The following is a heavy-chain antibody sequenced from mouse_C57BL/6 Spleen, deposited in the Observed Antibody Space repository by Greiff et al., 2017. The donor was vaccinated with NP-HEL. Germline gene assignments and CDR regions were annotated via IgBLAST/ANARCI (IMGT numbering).Heavy chain of an antibody. J-gene: IGHJ2*01. CDR2: INYDGSST. CDR1: GFTFSDYY. V-gene: IGHV5-16*01. Sequence: EVKLVESEGGLVQPGSSMKLSCTASGFTFSDYYMAWVRQVPEKGLEWVANINYDGSSTYYLDSLKSRFIISRDNAKNILYLQMSSLKSEDTATYYCARDSSGYERFFDYRGQGTTLTVSS. CDR3: ARDSSGYERFFDY. D-gene: IGHD3-2*02.